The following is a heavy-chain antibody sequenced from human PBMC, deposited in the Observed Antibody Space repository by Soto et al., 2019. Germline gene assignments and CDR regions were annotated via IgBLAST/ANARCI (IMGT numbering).Heavy chain of an antibody. Sequence: GASVKVSCKASGYTFTSYDISWVRQATGQGLEWMGWTNPNSGNTGYAQKFQGRVTMTRNTSISTAYMELSSLRSEDTAVYYCARGGGRYCSSTSCSEPRNYSYYGMDVWGQGITVTVSS. CDR2: TNPNSGNT. CDR3: ARGGGRYCSSTSCSEPRNYSYYGMDV. V-gene: IGHV1-8*01. CDR1: GYTFTSYD. J-gene: IGHJ6*02. D-gene: IGHD2-2*01.